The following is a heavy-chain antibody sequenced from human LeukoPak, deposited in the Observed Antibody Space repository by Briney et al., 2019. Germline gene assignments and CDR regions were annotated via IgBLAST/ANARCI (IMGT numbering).Heavy chain of an antibody. D-gene: IGHD5-24*01. CDR1: GFTLSTFD. CDR2: IDTAGDT. Sequence: GGSPRLSCAASGFTLSTFDMHWVRQVAGKGLEWVSAIDTAGDTYYPDSVKGRFTVSRESDKNSLYLQMNSLRAGDTAMYYCARVRERAFDFWGQGTMVTVSS. J-gene: IGHJ3*01. V-gene: IGHV3-13*04. CDR3: ARVRERAFDF.